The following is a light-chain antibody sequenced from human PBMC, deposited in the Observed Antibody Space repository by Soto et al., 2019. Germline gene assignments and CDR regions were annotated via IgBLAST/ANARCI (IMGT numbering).Light chain of an antibody. J-gene: IGKJ2*01. CDR2: SAS. Sequence: DIQMTQSPASLSASVGDRVTITCRASQTISSYLNWYQQKPGAAPKLLIYSASTLQSGVPSRFSGSGFGTDYTLYISSLQPADFAVYYCQQTFRTPHTFGQGTKLDIK. CDR3: QQTFRTPHT. CDR1: QTISSY. V-gene: IGKV1-39*01.